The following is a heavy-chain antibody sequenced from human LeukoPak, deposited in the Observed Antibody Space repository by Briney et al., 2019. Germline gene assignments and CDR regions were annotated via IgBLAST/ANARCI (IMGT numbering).Heavy chain of an antibody. V-gene: IGHV3-30*03. CDR1: GITFRSYG. D-gene: IGHD1-26*01. Sequence: GGSLRLSCAASGITFRSYGMHWVRQAPGKGLEWVAVISYDGSHKYYADSVKGRFTISRDNSKNTLYLQMNSLRAEDTAVYYCARDTDGGSAIDYWGQGTLVTVSS. CDR2: ISYDGSHK. CDR3: ARDTDGGSAIDY. J-gene: IGHJ4*02.